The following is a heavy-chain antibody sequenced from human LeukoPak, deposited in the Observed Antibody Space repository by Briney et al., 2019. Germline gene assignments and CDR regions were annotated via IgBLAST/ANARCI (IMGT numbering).Heavy chain of an antibody. V-gene: IGHV1-2*02. CDR1: GYTFTSYG. Sequence: GASVKVSCKASGYTFTSYGISWVRQAPGQGLEWMGWINPNSGGTNYAQKFQGRVTMTRDTSISTAYMELSRLRSDDTAVYYCARDRGVRGVTPDYWGQGTLVTVSS. CDR3: ARDRGVRGVTPDY. D-gene: IGHD3-10*01. J-gene: IGHJ4*02. CDR2: INPNSGGT.